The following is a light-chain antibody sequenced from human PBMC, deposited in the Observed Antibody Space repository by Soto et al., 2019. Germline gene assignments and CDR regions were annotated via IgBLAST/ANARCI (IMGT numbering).Light chain of an antibody. Sequence: DVQMTQSPSTLSASVGDRVTITCRASQNIGDWLAWFQQKPGRAPKLLIYKASNLESGVPSMFSGSASGTEFTLTISSLQPADFATYYCQQYYDYSWTFGQGTKVDIK. CDR1: QNIGDW. CDR3: QQYYDYSWT. CDR2: KAS. J-gene: IGKJ1*01. V-gene: IGKV1-5*03.